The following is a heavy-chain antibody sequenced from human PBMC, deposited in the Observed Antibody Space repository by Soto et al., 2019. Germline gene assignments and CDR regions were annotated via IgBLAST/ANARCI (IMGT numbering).Heavy chain of an antibody. D-gene: IGHD3-10*01. Sequence: SETLSLTCAVYGGSFSCYYWSWIRQPPGKGLEWIGEINHSGSTNYNPSLKSRVTISVDTSKNQFSLKLSSVTAADTAVYYCARGRGFDYWGQGTLVTVSS. V-gene: IGHV4-34*01. J-gene: IGHJ4*02. CDR2: INHSGST. CDR1: GGSFSCYY. CDR3: ARGRGFDY.